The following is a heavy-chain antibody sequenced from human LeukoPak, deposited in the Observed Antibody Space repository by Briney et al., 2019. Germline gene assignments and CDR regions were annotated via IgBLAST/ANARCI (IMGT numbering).Heavy chain of an antibody. D-gene: IGHD5-12*01. Sequence: GRSLRLSCAASGFTFDDYAMHWVRQAPGKGLEWVSGISWNSGSIGYADSVKGRFTISRDNAKNSLYLQMNSLRAEDTALYYCAKDKKGYSGYAFDYWGQGTLVTVSS. CDR3: AKDKKGYSGYAFDY. J-gene: IGHJ4*02. CDR2: ISWNSGSI. CDR1: GFTFDDYA. V-gene: IGHV3-9*01.